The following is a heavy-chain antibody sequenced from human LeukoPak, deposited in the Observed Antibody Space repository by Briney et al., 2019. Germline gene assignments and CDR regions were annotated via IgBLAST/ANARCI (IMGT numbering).Heavy chain of an antibody. CDR1: GFTFSDSA. D-gene: IGHD3-22*01. CDR2: IRSKANNYAT. Sequence: GSLRLSCAVSGFTFSDSAMHWVRQASGKGLEWVGRIRSKANNYATTYDASVRGRFTISRDDSKNTAYLQMNSLKTEDTAVYYCTRRYYHDSSGNYQNDYWGQGTLATVSS. J-gene: IGHJ4*02. CDR3: TRRYYHDSSGNYQNDY. V-gene: IGHV3-73*01.